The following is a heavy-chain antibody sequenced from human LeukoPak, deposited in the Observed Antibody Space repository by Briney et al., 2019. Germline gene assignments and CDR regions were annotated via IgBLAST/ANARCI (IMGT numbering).Heavy chain of an antibody. J-gene: IGHJ6*02. D-gene: IGHD1/OR15-1a*01. CDR3: GRIAINANNGMDV. CDR2: ISSGGSTI. V-gene: IGHV3-11*01. CDR1: GFTFSDYY. Sequence: GGSLRLSCAVSGFTFSDYYMSWIRQAPGKGPEWVSYISSGGSTISHADSVKGRFTISRDNAENSLYLQMNSLGAEDTAVYYCGRIAINANNGMDVWGQGTTVTVSS.